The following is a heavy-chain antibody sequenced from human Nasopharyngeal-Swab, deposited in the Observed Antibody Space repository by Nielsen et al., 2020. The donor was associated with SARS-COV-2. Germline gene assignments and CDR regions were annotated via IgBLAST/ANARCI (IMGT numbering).Heavy chain of an antibody. CDR2: INSDGSST. Sequence: GGSLRLSCAASGFTFSSYWMHWVRQAPGKGLVWVSRINSDGSSTNYADSVKGRFTISRDNAKNTLYLQMNSLRAEDTAVYYCTRDFPFSVDTATRGYMDVWGKGTTVTVSS. J-gene: IGHJ6*03. CDR3: TRDFPFSVDTATRGYMDV. D-gene: IGHD5-18*01. CDR1: GFTFSSYW. V-gene: IGHV3-74*01.